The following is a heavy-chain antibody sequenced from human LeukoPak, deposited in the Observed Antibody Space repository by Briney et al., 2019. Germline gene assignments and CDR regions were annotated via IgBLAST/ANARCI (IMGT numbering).Heavy chain of an antibody. Sequence: SETLSLTCTVSGGSISSYYWSWIRQPAGKGLEWIGRIYTSGSTNYNPSLKSRVTMSVDTSKNQFSLKLSSVTAADTAVYYCARGLRYCSGGSCPRSAFDIWGQGTMVTVSS. D-gene: IGHD2-15*01. CDR2: IYTSGST. CDR1: GGSISSYY. J-gene: IGHJ3*02. V-gene: IGHV4-4*07. CDR3: ARGLRYCSGGSCPRSAFDI.